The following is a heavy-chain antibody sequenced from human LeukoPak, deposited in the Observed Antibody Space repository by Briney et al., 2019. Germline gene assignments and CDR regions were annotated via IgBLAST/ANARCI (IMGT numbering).Heavy chain of an antibody. Sequence: PSETLSLTCTVSGGSISSYYWSWIRQPPGKGLEWIGYIYHSGSTNYNPSLKSRVTISVDTSKNQFSLKLSSVTAADTAVYYCARAYYYDSSGYYSRGYYYYYYMDVWGKGTTVTVSS. D-gene: IGHD3-22*01. CDR2: IYHSGST. CDR1: GGSISSYY. J-gene: IGHJ6*03. CDR3: ARAYYYDSSGYYSRGYYYYYYMDV. V-gene: IGHV4-59*01.